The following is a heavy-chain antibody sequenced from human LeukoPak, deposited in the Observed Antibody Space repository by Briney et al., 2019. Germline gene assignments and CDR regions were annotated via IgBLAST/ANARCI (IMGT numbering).Heavy chain of an antibody. D-gene: IGHD6-13*01. Sequence: SQTLSLTCAITGDSVSSNSVGWNWIRQSPSRGLEWLGRTYYGSKWYTDYAMSVISRTTINVDTSKNQFSLQLNSVTPEDTAVYYCARGGLRRSLGWFDPWGQGTLVTVSS. CDR2: TYYGSKWYT. CDR3: ARGGLRRSLGWFDP. V-gene: IGHV6-1*01. J-gene: IGHJ5*02. CDR1: GDSVSSNSVG.